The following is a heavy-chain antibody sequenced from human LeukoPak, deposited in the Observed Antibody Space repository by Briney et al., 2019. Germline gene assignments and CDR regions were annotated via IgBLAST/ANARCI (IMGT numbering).Heavy chain of an antibody. D-gene: IGHD3-22*01. V-gene: IGHV3-30*02. J-gene: IGHJ4*02. Sequence: GGSLSLSCAASGFTFSSYGMHWVRQAPGKGLEWVAFIRYDGSNKYYADSVKGRFTISRDNSKNTLYMQMNSLRVEDTAVYYCAKDWDYYDSSGYPNHYFDYWGQGTLVTVSS. CDR1: GFTFSSYG. CDR2: IRYDGSNK. CDR3: AKDWDYYDSSGYPNHYFDY.